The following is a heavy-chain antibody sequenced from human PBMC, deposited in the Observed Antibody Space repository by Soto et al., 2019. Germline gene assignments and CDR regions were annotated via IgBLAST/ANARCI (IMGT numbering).Heavy chain of an antibody. J-gene: IGHJ5*02. CDR3: ARAHYYDSSGYYSRWLDP. CDR1: GGSISSYY. D-gene: IGHD3-22*01. V-gene: IGHV4-59*01. CDR2: IYYSGST. Sequence: PSETLSLTXTVSGGSISSYYWSWIRQPPGKGLEWIGYIYYSGSTNYNPSLKSRVTISVDTSKNQFSLKLSSVTAADTAVYYCARAHYYDSSGYYSRWLDPWGQGTLVTVSS.